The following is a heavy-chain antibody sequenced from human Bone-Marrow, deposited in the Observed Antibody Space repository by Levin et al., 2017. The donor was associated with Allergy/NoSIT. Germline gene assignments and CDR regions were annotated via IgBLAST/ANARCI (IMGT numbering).Heavy chain of an antibody. CDR3: ASRVAAFNGYCDH. D-gene: IGHD6-25*01. V-gene: IGHV4-31*03. J-gene: IGHJ4*02. CDR1: DSISRGGHH. Sequence: SQTLSLTCTVSDSISRGGHHWTWIRQHPGKGLEWIGNIHHSGNVYYNPSLMSRVTISLDTSKNQFSLKLSSVTAADTAVYYCASRVAAFNGYCDHWGQGTLVTVSS. CDR2: IHHSGNV.